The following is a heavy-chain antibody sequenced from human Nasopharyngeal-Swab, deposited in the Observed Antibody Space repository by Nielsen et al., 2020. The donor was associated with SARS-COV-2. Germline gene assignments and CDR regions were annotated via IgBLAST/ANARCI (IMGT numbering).Heavy chain of an antibody. J-gene: IGHJ4*02. CDR3: ARGYYDRARDY. V-gene: IGHV4-34*01. Sequence: LSCAVYGGSFSGYYWSWIRQPPGKGLEWIGEVTHSGSTNYTPSLKSRVTISVDTSKNQFPLKLSPVTAADTAVYYCARGYYDRARDYWGQGTLVTVSS. CDR2: VTHSGST. CDR1: GGSFSGYY. D-gene: IGHD3-22*01.